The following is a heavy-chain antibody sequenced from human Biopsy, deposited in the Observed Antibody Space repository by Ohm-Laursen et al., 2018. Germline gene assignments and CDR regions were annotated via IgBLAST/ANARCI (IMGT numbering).Heavy chain of an antibody. CDR1: GFTFGSYA. CDR2: FSGNSDIF. D-gene: IGHD4-17*01. V-gene: IGHV3-23*01. Sequence: SLRLSCTASGFTFGSYAMNWFRQAPGKGLEWVSSFSGNSDIFNDTDSVKGQFTISRDNSKNTLYLQMNSLRADDTAVYYCALAAAQTVTHFDYWGQGTLVTVSS. J-gene: IGHJ4*02. CDR3: ALAAAQTVTHFDY.